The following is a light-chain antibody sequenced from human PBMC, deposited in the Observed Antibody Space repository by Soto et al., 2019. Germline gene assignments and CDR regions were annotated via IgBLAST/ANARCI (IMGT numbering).Light chain of an antibody. CDR2: AAS. V-gene: IGKV1-39*01. Sequence: IPPSPSPSSLAAPVGDRVTITFPASQSISNFLNWYQQKPGKAPKLLIQAASSLQSGVPSRFSGSGSETDFALTISSLQPEDFATYYCQQSYTTPSITFGQGTRLEIK. CDR1: QSISNF. CDR3: QQSYTTPSIT. J-gene: IGKJ5*01.